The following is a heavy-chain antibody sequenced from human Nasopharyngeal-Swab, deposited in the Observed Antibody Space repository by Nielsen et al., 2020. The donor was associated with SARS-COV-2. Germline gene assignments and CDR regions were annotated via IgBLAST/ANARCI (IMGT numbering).Heavy chain of an antibody. Sequence: SETLSLTCTVSGGSISSGGYYWSWIRQHPGKGLEWIGYIYYSGSTYYNPSLKSRVTISVDTSKNQFSLKLSSVTAADTAVYYWARARQQLPVIWYFDLWGRCTLVTVSS. CDR2: IYYSGST. CDR1: GGSISSGGYY. CDR3: ARARQQLPVIWYFDL. J-gene: IGHJ2*01. V-gene: IGHV4-31*03. D-gene: IGHD6-19*01.